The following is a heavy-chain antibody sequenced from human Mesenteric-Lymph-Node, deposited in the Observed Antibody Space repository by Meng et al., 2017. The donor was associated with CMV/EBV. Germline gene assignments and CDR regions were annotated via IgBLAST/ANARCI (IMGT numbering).Heavy chain of an antibody. CDR1: WFSLSTYGVG. J-gene: IGHJ4*02. CDR2: IYWDDGK. Sequence: TFSWFSLSTYGVGVAWIRQPPGKALEWLALIYWDDGKRYSPSLKSRLTITKDTSRNQVVLTMATMDPVDTATYHCARANSSGPFDYWGQGTLVTVSS. CDR3: ARANSSGPFDY. V-gene: IGHV2-5*02. D-gene: IGHD6-19*01.